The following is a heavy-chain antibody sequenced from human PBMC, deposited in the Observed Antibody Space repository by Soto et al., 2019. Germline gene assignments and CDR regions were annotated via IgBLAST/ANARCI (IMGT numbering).Heavy chain of an antibody. CDR3: ARVPKGYGSWSHVCGY. D-gene: IGHD3-10*01. J-gene: IGHJ4*02. V-gene: IGHV1-2*04. CDR1: GYTFTDYY. Sequence: QVQLVQSGAEVKRPGASVKISCKPSGYTFTDYYIHWLRQAPGQGLEWMGWIDPDSGGTKYVQKFHDWVTMTRDTSINTVYMELMSLKFDEPAVYYCARVPKGYGSWSHVCGYWGQGTLVTVSS. CDR2: IDPDSGGT.